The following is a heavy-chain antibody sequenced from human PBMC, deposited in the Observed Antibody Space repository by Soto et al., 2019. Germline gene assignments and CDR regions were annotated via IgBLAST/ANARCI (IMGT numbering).Heavy chain of an antibody. J-gene: IGHJ3*02. V-gene: IGHV3-30-3*01. D-gene: IGHD3-10*01. CDR1: GFTFSDYA. CDR3: VRENYYGSTTLGGLDM. Sequence: PGASLKISCAASGFTFSDYAMQWVRQAPGKGLEWVAVVSKDGSIQYYADSVRGRFTISRDNPKNMLYLQMDSLRVEDSAVFYCVRENYYGSTTLGGLDMWGQGTMVTVSS. CDR2: VSKDGSIQ.